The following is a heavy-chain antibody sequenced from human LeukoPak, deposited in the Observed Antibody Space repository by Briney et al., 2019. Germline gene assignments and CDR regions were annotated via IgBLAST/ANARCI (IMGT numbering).Heavy chain of an antibody. D-gene: IGHD5-18*01. V-gene: IGHV3-7*01. J-gene: IGHJ4*02. Sequence: GGSLRLSCAASGFTFSSYWMSWVRQAPGKGLEWVANIKQDGSEKNYVDSVKGRFTISRDNSKNTVYLQMKSLRAEDTALYYCSKDIRRGDNYGYDQFAYWGQGTLVTVSS. CDR3: SKDIRRGDNYGYDQFAY. CDR2: IKQDGSEK. CDR1: GFTFSSYW.